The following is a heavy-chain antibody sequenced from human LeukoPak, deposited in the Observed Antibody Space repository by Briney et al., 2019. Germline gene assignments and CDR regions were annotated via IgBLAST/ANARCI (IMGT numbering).Heavy chain of an antibody. V-gene: IGHV3-23*01. CDR1: GFTFSSYA. CDR3: AKADGPDYGDYSFDY. CDR2: ISGSGGST. D-gene: IGHD4-17*01. Sequence: PGGSLRLSCAASGFTFSSYAMSWVRQAPGKGLEWVSAISGSGGSTYYAGSVKGRFTISRDTSKNTLYLQMNSLRAEDTAIYYCAKADGPDYGDYSFDYWGQGTLVTVS. J-gene: IGHJ4*02.